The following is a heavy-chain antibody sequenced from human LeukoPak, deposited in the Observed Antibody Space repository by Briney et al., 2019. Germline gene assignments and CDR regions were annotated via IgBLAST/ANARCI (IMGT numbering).Heavy chain of an antibody. D-gene: IGHD2-21*01. Sequence: GASVKVSCKASGYTFTSYAMNWVRQAPGQGLEWMGWINTNTGNPTYAQGFTGRFVFSLDTSVSTAYLQISSLKAEDTAVYYCARESDSQYSPPLTMFAFDIWGQGTMVTVSS. CDR1: GYTFTSYA. J-gene: IGHJ3*02. CDR3: ARESDSQYSPPLTMFAFDI. CDR2: INTNTGNP. V-gene: IGHV7-4-1*02.